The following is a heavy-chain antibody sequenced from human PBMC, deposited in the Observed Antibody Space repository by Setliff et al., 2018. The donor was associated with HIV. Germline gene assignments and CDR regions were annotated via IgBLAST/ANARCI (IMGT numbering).Heavy chain of an antibody. Sequence: PSETLSLTCTVSGGSISSTTYYWGWIRQPPGKGLEWIGSFHYSGSTSYNPSLKSRVAISVDTSKSQFSLKMTSVTAADTAVYYCARGLSVYSYANVYYYHGMGVGGQGTTVTVSS. CDR1: GGSISSTTYY. CDR3: ARGLSVYSYANVYYYHGMGV. CDR2: FHYSGST. V-gene: IGHV4-39*01. D-gene: IGHD5-18*01. J-gene: IGHJ6*02.